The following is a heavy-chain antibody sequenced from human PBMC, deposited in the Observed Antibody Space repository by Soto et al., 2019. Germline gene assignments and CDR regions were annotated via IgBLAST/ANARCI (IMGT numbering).Heavy chain of an antibody. D-gene: IGHD3-10*01. CDR1: GGSFSGYY. J-gene: IGHJ4*02. CDR2: INHSGST. V-gene: IGHV4-34*01. CDR3: ARGRGHYYGSGSYPIDY. Sequence: SETLSLTCAVYGGSFSGYYWSWIRQPPGKGLEWIGEINHSGSTNYNPSLKSRVTISVDTSKNQFSLKLSSVTAADTAVYYCARGRGHYYGSGSYPIDYWGQGTLVTVSS.